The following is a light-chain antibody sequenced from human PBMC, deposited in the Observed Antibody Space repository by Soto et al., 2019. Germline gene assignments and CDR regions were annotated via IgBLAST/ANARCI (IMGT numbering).Light chain of an antibody. CDR2: DAA. J-gene: IGKJ5*01. CDR1: QTVCRW. CDR3: YSRA. V-gene: IGKV1-5*01. Sequence: SHLTRTATTLCASVGDEVTITCRGSQTVCRWQAWDQQKPVRAPSPLIYDAATLERGGPSRFSGSGTETKFTLTIDRLQADDFATYNCYSRAFGQGTRVDIK.